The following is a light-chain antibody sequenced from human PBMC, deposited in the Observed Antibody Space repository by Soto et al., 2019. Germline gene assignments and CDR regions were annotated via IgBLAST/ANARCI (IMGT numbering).Light chain of an antibody. CDR2: AAS. CDR1: QSINSN. J-gene: IGKJ4*01. CDR3: QQNYSTPLT. Sequence: HLTQSTSTPSAVVGDRVTITCRASQSINSNLAWYQQKPGKAPKLLIYAASSLQSGVPSRFSGSGSGTHFTLTISSLQPEDFASYYCQQNYSTPLTFAGRTKVAIK. V-gene: IGKV1-39*01.